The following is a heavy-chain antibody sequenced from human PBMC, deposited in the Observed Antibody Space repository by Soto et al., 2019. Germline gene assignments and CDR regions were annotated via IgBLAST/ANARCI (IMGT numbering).Heavy chain of an antibody. CDR1: GGSVSSGSYY. Sequence: SETLSLTCTVSGGSVSSGSYYWSWIRQPPGKGLEWIGYIYYSGSTNYNPSLKSRVTISVDTSKNQFSLKLSSVTAADTAVYYCASYSVNGGYYDSSGYRGWFDPWGQGTLVTVSS. CDR3: ASYSVNGGYYDSSGYRGWFDP. D-gene: IGHD3-22*01. CDR2: IYYSGST. J-gene: IGHJ5*02. V-gene: IGHV4-61*01.